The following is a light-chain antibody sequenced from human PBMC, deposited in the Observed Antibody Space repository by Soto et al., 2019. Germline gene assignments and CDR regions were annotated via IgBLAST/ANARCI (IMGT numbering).Light chain of an antibody. CDR3: QQYGSSPLYT. CDR2: GAS. CDR1: QSVSSSY. Sequence: EIVLTQSPGTLSLSPGERATLSCRASQSVSSSYLAWYQQKPGQAPRLLIYGASSRATGIPDRFSGSGSGTDFTLTISRREPKDFAVYYCQQYGSSPLYTFGQGTKLEIK. V-gene: IGKV3-20*01. J-gene: IGKJ2*01.